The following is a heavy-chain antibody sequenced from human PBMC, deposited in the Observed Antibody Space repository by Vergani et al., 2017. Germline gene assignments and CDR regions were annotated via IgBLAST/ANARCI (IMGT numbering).Heavy chain of an antibody. V-gene: IGHV3-23*01. CDR3: AKLPSGRIVGPLYYFDS. Sequence: EVQLLESGGRLAQPGGSLRLSCEVSGPTISNYVLAWVRQAPGKGLEWVSTIGVGGGAEHYADFVKGRFTISRDDSKNTLYLQMNSLRAEDTAVYYCAKLPSGRIVGPLYYFDSWGQGTMVTVSS. CDR1: GPTISNYV. J-gene: IGHJ4*02. CDR2: IGVGGGAE. D-gene: IGHD1-26*01.